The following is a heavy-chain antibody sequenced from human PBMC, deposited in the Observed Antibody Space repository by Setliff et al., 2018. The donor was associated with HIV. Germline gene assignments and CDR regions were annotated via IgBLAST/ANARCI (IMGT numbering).Heavy chain of an antibody. D-gene: IGHD6-19*01. V-gene: IGHV1-3*01. CDR2: INAGNGNT. J-gene: IGHJ4*02. Sequence: ASVKVSCKASGYTFTSYALHWLRQAPGQRFEWMGWINAGNGNTKYSQKFQDRVTITRDISASTTYMELSSLRSEDTAVYYCARDPNQVGTVAGTLDYWGQGTLVTVPQ. CDR1: GYTFTSYA. CDR3: ARDPNQVGTVAGTLDY.